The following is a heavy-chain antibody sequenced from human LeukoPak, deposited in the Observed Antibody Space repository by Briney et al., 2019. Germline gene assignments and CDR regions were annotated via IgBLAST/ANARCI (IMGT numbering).Heavy chain of an antibody. CDR3: ARSPVLYYFDY. CDR1: GGSISSYY. J-gene: IGHJ4*02. Sequence: PSETLSLTCTVSGGSISSYYWSWIRQPPGKQLEWIGHIYYSGSTNYNPSLKSRVTISVDTSKNQFSLKLSSVTAADTAVYYCARSPVLYYFDYWGQGTLVTVSS. CDR2: IYYSGST. V-gene: IGHV4-59*01.